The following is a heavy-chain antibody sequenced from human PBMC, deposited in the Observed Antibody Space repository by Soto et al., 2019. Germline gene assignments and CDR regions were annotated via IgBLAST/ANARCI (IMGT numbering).Heavy chain of an antibody. CDR1: GGSISGGSYF. D-gene: IGHD1-1*01. CDR3: ARGVSKMSPAYNQRPPYYFDY. J-gene: IGHJ4*02. V-gene: IGHV4-31*03. Sequence: SETLSLTCTVSGGSISGGSYFWSWIRQHPGKGLEWIGYIQYSGNTYYNPSLRSRVAISVDTSKNQFSLSLRSVTAADTAVFYCARGVSKMSPAYNQRPPYYFDYWGQGTLVTVSS. CDR2: IQYSGNT.